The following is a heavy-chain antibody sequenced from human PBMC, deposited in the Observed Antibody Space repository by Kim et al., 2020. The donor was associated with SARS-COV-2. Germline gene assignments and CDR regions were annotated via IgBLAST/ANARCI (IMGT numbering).Heavy chain of an antibody. V-gene: IGHV4-39*07. J-gene: IGHJ6*02. Sequence: SETLSLTCTVSGGSISSSSYYWGWIRQPPGKGLEWIGSIYYSGSTYYNPSLKSRVTISVDTSKNQFSLKLSSVTAADTAVYYCARAMLYPGSPLYYYYGMDVWGQGTTVTVSS. CDR1: GGSISSSSYY. CDR3: ARAMLYPGSPLYYYYGMDV. CDR2: IYYSGST. D-gene: IGHD3-10*02.